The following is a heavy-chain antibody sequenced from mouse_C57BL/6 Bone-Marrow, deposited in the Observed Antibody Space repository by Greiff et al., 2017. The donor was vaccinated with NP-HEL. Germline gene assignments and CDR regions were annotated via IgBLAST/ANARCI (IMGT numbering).Heavy chain of an antibody. CDR1: GCTFTSYW. J-gene: IGHJ1*03. V-gene: IGHV1-74*01. D-gene: IGHD1-1*01. CDR3: AINLPLYYGSSYWYFDV. CDR2: IHPSDSDT. Sequence: VQLQQPGAELVKPGASVKVSCKASGCTFTSYWMHWVKQRPGQGLEWIGRIHPSDSDTNYNQKFKGKATLTVDKSSSTAYMQLSSLTSEDSAVYYCAINLPLYYGSSYWYFDVWGTGTTVTVSS.